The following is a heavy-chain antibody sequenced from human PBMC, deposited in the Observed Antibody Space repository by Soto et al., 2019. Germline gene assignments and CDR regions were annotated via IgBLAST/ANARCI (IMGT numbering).Heavy chain of an antibody. CDR3: TLQTTYYYDSSGYYLTPAFDY. CDR1: GFIFTNAW. J-gene: IGHJ4*02. CDR2: IKSKTDGGTT. Sequence: PGGSLRLSCAASGFIFTNAWMSWVRQAPGKGLDWVGHIKSKTDGGTTDYAASVKGRFTISRDDSKNTLYLQMNSLKTEDTAVYYCTLQTTYYYDSSGYYLTPAFDYWGQGTLVTVSS. D-gene: IGHD3-22*01. V-gene: IGHV3-15*01.